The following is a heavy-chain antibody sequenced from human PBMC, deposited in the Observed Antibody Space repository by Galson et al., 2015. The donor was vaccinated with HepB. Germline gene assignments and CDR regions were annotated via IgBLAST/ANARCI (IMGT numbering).Heavy chain of an antibody. J-gene: IGHJ4*02. V-gene: IGHV1-46*01. CDR1: GYTLTSNY. CDR3: ARERRGYYDSSGYSFDY. CDR2: ITPSSGGT. D-gene: IGHD3-22*01. Sequence: SVKVSCKASGYTLTSNYMHWVRQTPGQGLEWMGAITPSSGGTQYAQKFQGRLTITMDTSTSTVYMELSSLTPEDTAVYYCARERRGYYDSSGYSFDYWGQGTLVTVSS.